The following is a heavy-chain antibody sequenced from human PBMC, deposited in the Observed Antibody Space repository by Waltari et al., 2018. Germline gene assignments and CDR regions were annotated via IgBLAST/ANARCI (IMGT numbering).Heavy chain of an antibody. Sequence: EVQLVESGGGLVQPGGSLRLSCAASGFTFSSYWMTWVRQATGKGLEWVANIKQDVRLKYYVDSCRGRFTISMDNAKNSLYLQMNILRAEDTAVYYCARDSGYSGYNSYSFDYWGQGTLVTVSS. CDR1: GFTFSSYW. CDR3: ARDSGYSGYNSYSFDY. V-gene: IGHV3-7*01. CDR2: IKQDVRLK. J-gene: IGHJ4*02. D-gene: IGHD5-12*01.